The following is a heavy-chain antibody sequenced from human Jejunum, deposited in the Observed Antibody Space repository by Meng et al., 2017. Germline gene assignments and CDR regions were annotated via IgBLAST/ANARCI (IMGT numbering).Heavy chain of an antibody. J-gene: IGHJ4*02. CDR3: ARAYCTDVSCHDFFDS. CDR2: IDPSEST. CDR1: GSSISRPNW. D-gene: IGHD2-8*01. V-gene: IGHV4-4*02. Sequence: QVRLQVPAPGRVNPSGTLSLTCAVSGSSISRPNWWSWVRQPPGKGLEWMGKIDPSESTHYNPSLKGRVTISADRSKTQFSLRLTSVTAADTAIYYCARAYCTDVSCHDFFDSWGQGTLVTVSS.